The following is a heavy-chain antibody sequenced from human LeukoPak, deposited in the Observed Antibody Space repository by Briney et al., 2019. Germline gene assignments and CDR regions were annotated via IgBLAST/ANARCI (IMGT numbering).Heavy chain of an antibody. CDR3: ARFMVRGLIVDY. V-gene: IGHV4-39*01. J-gene: IGHJ4*02. Sequence: PSETLSLTCTVSVGSISSNDYYWGWIRQPPGGGLEWIGNIYYSGSTFYNPSLKSRVTISVDTSKNQFSLKLSPVTAADTAVYYCARFMVRGLIVDYWGQGTLVTVSS. D-gene: IGHD3-10*01. CDR1: VGSISSNDYY. CDR2: IYYSGST.